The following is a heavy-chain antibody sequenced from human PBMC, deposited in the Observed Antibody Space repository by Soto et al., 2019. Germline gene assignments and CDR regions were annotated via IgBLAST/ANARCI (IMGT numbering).Heavy chain of an antibody. V-gene: IGHV4-61*01. D-gene: IGHD5-18*01. CDR3: ARVWNVDTAYGTANYFDY. CDR1: GGSVSSGSYY. J-gene: IGHJ4*02. Sequence: SETLSLTCTVSGGSVSSGSYYWSWIRQPPGKGLEWIGYIYYSGSTNYNPSLKSRVPISVDTSKNQFSLKLSPVTAADTAVYYCARVWNVDTAYGTANYFDYWGQGTLVTVSS. CDR2: IYYSGST.